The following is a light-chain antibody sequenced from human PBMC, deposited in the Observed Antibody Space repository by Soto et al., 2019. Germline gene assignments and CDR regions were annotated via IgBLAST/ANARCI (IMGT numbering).Light chain of an antibody. CDR2: GAP. Sequence: EIVMTQSPSTLSVSPLEISTLSCRASQSVRSNLAWYQQKGGQAPRLLIYGAPTRATGIPARFSGSGSGTEFTLSISSLQSEDFAVYYCQQYNNWPRTFGQGTKVDIK. V-gene: IGKV3-15*01. CDR3: QQYNNWPRT. CDR1: QSVRSN. J-gene: IGKJ1*01.